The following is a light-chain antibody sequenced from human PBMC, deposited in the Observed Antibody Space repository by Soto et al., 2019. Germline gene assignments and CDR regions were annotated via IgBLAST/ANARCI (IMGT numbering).Light chain of an antibody. V-gene: IGLV2-14*01. CDR2: EVS. J-gene: IGLJ2*01. Sequence: QSALTQPASVSGSPGQSITISCTGTSSDVGGYNYVSWYQQYPGKAPKLMIYEVSNRPSGVSNRFSGSKSGNTASLTISGLQAEDEADYYCSSGTSSATDVVFGGGTKLTVL. CDR3: SSGTSSATDVV. CDR1: SSDVGGYNY.